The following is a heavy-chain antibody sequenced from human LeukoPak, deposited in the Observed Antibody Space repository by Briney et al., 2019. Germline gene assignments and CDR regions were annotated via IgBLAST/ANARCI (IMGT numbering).Heavy chain of an antibody. D-gene: IGHD1-26*01. CDR1: GGSISSYY. Sequence: SETLSLTCTVSGGSISSYYWSWIRQPPGKGLEWIGYIYYSGSTNYNPSLKSRVTISVDTSKNQFSLKLSSVTSADTAVYYCARVGGSNHYYYGMDVWGQGTTVTVSS. J-gene: IGHJ6*02. V-gene: IGHV4-59*01. CDR3: ARVGGSNHYYYGMDV. CDR2: IYYSGST.